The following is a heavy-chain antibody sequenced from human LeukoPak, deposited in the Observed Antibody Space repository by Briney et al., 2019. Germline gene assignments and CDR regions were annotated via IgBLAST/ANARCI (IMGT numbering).Heavy chain of an antibody. D-gene: IGHD3-3*01. CDR2: INPSGGST. CDR1: GYTFTSYY. J-gene: IGHJ6*02. V-gene: IGHV1-46*01. Sequence: AASVKASCKASGYTFTSYYMHWVRQAPGQGLEWMGIINPSGGSTSYAQKFQGRVTMTRDTSTSTVYMELSSLRSEDTAVYYCARDRGITIFGVYYGMDVWGQGTTVTVSS. CDR3: ARDRGITIFGVYYGMDV.